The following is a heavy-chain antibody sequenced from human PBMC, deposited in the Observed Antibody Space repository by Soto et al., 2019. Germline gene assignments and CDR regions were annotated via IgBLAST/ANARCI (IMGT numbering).Heavy chain of an antibody. J-gene: IGHJ5*01. CDR2: IDNGGTT. CDR3: ARERVGGHHWFDP. CDR1: GFTFSNYA. Sequence: GGSLRLSCAASGFTFSNYAMSWVRQAPGRGLEWVSTIDNGGTTFYADSVKGRFTISRDNSKNTLYLQMNGLRVEDTAVYYCARERVGGHHWFDPWGQGALVTVSS. V-gene: IGHV3-23*01. D-gene: IGHD6-19*01.